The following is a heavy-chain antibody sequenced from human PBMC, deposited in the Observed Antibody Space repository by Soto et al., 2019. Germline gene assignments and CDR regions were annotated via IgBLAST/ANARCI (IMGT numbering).Heavy chain of an antibody. CDR1: GYSFTTYW. D-gene: IGHD3-22*01. V-gene: IGHV5-51*01. Sequence: GESLKISCKGSGYSFTTYWIAWVRQMPGKGLEWMGFIYPSDSQTYYSPSFRGHVTISATKSITTVFLQWSSLRASDTAMYYCARQIYDSDTGPNFQYYFDSWGQGTPVTVSS. CDR3: ARQIYDSDTGPNFQYYFDS. J-gene: IGHJ4*02. CDR2: IYPSDSQT.